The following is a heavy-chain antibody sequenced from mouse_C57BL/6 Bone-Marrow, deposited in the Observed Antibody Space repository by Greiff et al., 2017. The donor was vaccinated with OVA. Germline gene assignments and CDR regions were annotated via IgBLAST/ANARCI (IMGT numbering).Heavy chain of an antibody. CDR3: ARDGGGYYYFDY. D-gene: IGHD2-3*01. V-gene: IGHV5-4*01. Sequence: EVKLMESGGGLVKPGGSLKLSCAASGFTFSSYAMSWVRQTPETRLEWVATISDGGSYTYYPDNVKGRFTISRDNAKNNLYLQMSHLKSEDTAMYYWARDGGGYYYFDYWGQGTTLTVSS. CDR2: ISDGGSYT. CDR1: GFTFSSYA. J-gene: IGHJ2*01.